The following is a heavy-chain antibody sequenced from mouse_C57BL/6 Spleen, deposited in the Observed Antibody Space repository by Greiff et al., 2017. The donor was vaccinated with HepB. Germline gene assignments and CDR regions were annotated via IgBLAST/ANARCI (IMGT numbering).Heavy chain of an antibody. D-gene: IGHD3-3*01. Sequence: QVQLQQPGAELVRPGSSVKLSCKASGYTFTSYWMHWVKQRPIQGLEWIGNIDPSDSETHYNQKFKDKATLTVDKSSSTAYMQLSSLTSEDSAVCYCARWRDAYAMDYWGQGTSVTVSS. J-gene: IGHJ4*01. V-gene: IGHV1-52*01. CDR1: GYTFTSYW. CDR2: IDPSDSET. CDR3: ARWRDAYAMDY.